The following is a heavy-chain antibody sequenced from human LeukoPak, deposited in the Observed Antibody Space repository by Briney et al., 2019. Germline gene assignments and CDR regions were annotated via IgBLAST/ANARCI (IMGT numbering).Heavy chain of an antibody. D-gene: IGHD3-9*01. V-gene: IGHV3-23*01. J-gene: IGHJ4*02. CDR2: ITGSGGNT. Sequence: GGSLRLSCAASGFTFSNYAMSWVRQAPGKGLGWVSAITGSGGNTYYADSVKGRFTISRDNSKNTVFLQMNSLRAEDTAVYYCAKWGDYDVLTGYYVPDYWGQGTLVTVSS. CDR1: GFTFSNYA. CDR3: AKWGDYDVLTGYYVPDY.